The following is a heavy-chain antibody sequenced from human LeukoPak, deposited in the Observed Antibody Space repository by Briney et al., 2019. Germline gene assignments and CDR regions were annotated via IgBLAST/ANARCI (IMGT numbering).Heavy chain of an antibody. CDR3: ARVSGDYEDYFDY. J-gene: IGHJ4*02. V-gene: IGHV3-74*01. CDR1: GFTFSSYW. D-gene: IGHD4-17*01. Sequence: GGSLRLSCAASGFTFSSYWMDWVRQAPGKGLGWVSRINSDGSSTSYADSVKGGFTISTDNAKNSLYLQMNSLRAEDTAVYYCARVSGDYEDYFDYWGQGTLVTVSS. CDR2: INSDGSST.